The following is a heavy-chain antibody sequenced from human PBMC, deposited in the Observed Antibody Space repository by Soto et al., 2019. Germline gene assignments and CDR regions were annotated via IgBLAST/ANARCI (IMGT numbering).Heavy chain of an antibody. V-gene: IGHV5-10-1*01. Sequence: PGESLKISCKGSVYSFAGYWITWVRQKPGKGLEWMGRIDPSDSQTYYSPSFRGHVTISVTKSTTTVFLQWSSLRASDTAMYYCARQIYDSDTGPNFQYYFDSWGQGTPVTVSS. CDR3: ARQIYDSDTGPNFQYYFDS. CDR2: IDPSDSQT. J-gene: IGHJ4*02. CDR1: VYSFAGYW. D-gene: IGHD3-22*01.